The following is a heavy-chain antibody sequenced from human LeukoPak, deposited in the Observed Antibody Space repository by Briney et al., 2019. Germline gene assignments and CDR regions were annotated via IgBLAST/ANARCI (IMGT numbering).Heavy chain of an antibody. D-gene: IGHD3-3*01. Sequence: PGGSLRLSCAASGFTFSSYSMNWVRQAPGKGLEWVSYISSSRSTIYYADSVKGRFTISRDNAKNSLYLQMNSLRAEDTAVYYCARGPVPPNDFWSGGYNWFDPWGQGTLVTVSS. V-gene: IGHV3-48*01. J-gene: IGHJ5*02. CDR2: ISSSRSTI. CDR1: GFTFSSYS. CDR3: ARGPVPPNDFWSGGYNWFDP.